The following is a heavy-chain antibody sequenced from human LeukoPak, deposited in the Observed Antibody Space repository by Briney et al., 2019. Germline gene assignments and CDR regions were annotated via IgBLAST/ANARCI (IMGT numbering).Heavy chain of an antibody. V-gene: IGHV3-48*03. CDR2: ISSSGSDK. J-gene: IGHJ3*02. CDR1: GFPFSDHE. Sequence: PGGSLRLSCAASGFPFSDHEMNWVRQAPGKGLEWVSHISSSGSDKYYPDSVKGRFTISRDNAKNSLYLQMNSLRAEDTAVYYCARRTSGAFAIWGQGTKVTVSS. CDR3: ARRTSGAFAI.